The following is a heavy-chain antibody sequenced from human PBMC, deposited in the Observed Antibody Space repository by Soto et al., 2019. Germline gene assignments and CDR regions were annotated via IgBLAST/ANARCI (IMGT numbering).Heavy chain of an antibody. CDR3: ARLMIFGVVPDAFDI. Sequence: SETLSLTCTVSGGSVSRGSYYWSWIRQPPGKGLEWIGYIYYSGSTNYNPSLKSRVTISVDTSKNQFSLKLSSVTAADTAVYYCARLMIFGVVPDAFDIWGQGTMVTVSS. D-gene: IGHD3-3*01. J-gene: IGHJ3*02. V-gene: IGHV4-61*01. CDR1: GGSVSRGSYY. CDR2: IYYSGST.